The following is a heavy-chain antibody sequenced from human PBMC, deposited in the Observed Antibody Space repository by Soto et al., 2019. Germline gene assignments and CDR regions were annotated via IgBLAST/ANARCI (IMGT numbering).Heavy chain of an antibody. V-gene: IGHV1-69*06. Sequence: SVKVSCKASGGTFSSYAISWVRQAPGQGLEWMGGIIPIFGTANYAQKFQGRVTITADKSTSTAYMELSSLRSEDTAVYYCARDPAPKQQLVPGVWFDPWGQGTLVTV. D-gene: IGHD6-13*01. CDR1: GGTFSSYA. CDR3: ARDPAPKQQLVPGVWFDP. J-gene: IGHJ5*02. CDR2: IIPIFGTA.